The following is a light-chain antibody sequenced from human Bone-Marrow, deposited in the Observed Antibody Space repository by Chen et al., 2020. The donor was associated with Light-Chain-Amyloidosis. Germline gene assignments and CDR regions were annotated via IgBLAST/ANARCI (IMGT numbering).Light chain of an antibody. CDR2: RND. CDR1: NSNIGSNY. CDR3: SAWDDSLSGHWV. Sequence: QSVLTQPPSASGTPGQRVTISCSGSNSNIGSNYVYWYQQVPGTAPKLLIYRNDHRPSGVPDRFSGSKSGTSAFLAISGLRSDDEADYYCSAWDDSLSGHWVFGGGTKLTVL. V-gene: IGLV1-47*01. J-gene: IGLJ3*02.